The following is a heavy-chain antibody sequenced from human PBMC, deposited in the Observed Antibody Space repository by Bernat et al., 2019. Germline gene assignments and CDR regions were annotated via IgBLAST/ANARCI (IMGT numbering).Heavy chain of an antibody. V-gene: IGHV3-30-3*01. CDR3: ARGVSTSCYSAAIS. D-gene: IGHD2-2*01. J-gene: IGHJ5*02. Sequence: QVQLVESGGGVVQPGRSLRLSCAASGFTFSSYAMHWVRQAPGKGLEWVAVISYDGSNKYYADSVKGRFTISRDNSKNTLYLQMNSLRAEDTAVYYCARGVSTSCYSAAISWGQGTLITVSS. CDR2: ISYDGSNK. CDR1: GFTFSSYA.